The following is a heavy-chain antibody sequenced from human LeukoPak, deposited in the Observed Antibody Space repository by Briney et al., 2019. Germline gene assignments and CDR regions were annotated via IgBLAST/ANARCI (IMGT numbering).Heavy chain of an antibody. Sequence: SETLSLTCTVPGGSISSYYWSAIRQPPGKGLEWSGYIYYNGSTNYNPSLKSRVTISVDTSENQFSLKLSSVTAADTAVYYCARTTTVSKQWLVQAEYFQHWGQGTLVTVSS. D-gene: IGHD6-19*01. CDR1: GGSISSYY. CDR3: ARTTTVSKQWLVQAEYFQH. CDR2: IYYNGST. J-gene: IGHJ1*01. V-gene: IGHV4-59*01.